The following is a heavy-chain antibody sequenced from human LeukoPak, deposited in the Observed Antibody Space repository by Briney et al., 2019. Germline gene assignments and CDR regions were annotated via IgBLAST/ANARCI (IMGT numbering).Heavy chain of an antibody. J-gene: IGHJ4*02. D-gene: IGHD1-14*01. CDR1: GFTFSSSW. V-gene: IGHV3-7*01. CDR3: ARDVAYNAFDY. Sequence: GGSLRLSCAASGFTFSSSWMTWVRQAPGEGLEWVANIKPDGSAKNYVGFVQGRFTISRDNTKNSVYLQMSSLRVEDTAVYFCARDVAYNAFDYWGQGTLVTVSS. CDR2: IKPDGSAK.